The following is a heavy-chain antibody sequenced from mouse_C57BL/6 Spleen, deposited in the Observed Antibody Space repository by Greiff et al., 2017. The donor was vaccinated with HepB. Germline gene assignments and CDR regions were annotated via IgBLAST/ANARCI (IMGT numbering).Heavy chain of an antibody. V-gene: IGHV5-4*03. J-gene: IGHJ3*01. CDR1: GFTFSSYA. CDR3: ASDYGSPAWFAY. CDR2: ISDGGSYT. D-gene: IGHD1-1*01. Sequence: EVKLVESGGGLVKPGGSLKLSCAASGFTFSSYAMSWVRQTPEKRLEWVATISDGGSYTYYPDNVKGRFTISRDNAKNNLYLQMSHLKSEDTAMYYCASDYGSPAWFAYWGQGTLVTVSA.